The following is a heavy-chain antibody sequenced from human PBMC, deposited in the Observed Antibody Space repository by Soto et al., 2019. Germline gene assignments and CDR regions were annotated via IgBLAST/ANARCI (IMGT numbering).Heavy chain of an antibody. J-gene: IGHJ5*02. CDR2: IWYDGSNK. CDR1: GFTFSYYG. D-gene: IGHD2-2*01. V-gene: IGHV3-33*01. CDR3: ARDSSCNSTTCYFRFDP. Sequence: SLRLSCAASGFTFSYYGMHWVRQAPGKGLEWVAVIWYDGSNKYYADSVKGRFTISRDNSKNTLYLQMNSLRAEDTAVYYCARDSSCNSTTCYFRFDPWGQGTLVTVSS.